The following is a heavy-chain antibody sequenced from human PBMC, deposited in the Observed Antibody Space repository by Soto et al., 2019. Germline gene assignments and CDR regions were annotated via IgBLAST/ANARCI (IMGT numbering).Heavy chain of an antibody. D-gene: IGHD5-18*01. CDR3: ARSRKKIRGYSYGHGGLDAFDI. CDR1: GYTYTSNY. Sequence: ASVKPSCKESGYTYTSNYMHWVRQAPKQGLEWMGIINPSGGSTSYAQKFQGRVTMTRDTSTSTVYMELSSLRSEDTAVYYCARSRKKIRGYSYGHGGLDAFDIWGQGTMVTVSS. J-gene: IGHJ3*02. V-gene: IGHV1-46*01. CDR2: INPSGGST.